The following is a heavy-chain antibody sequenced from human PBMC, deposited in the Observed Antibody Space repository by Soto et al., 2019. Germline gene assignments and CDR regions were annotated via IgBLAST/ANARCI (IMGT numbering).Heavy chain of an antibody. CDR1: GGSITSGGYY. Sequence: PSETLSLTCSVSGGSITSGGYYWNWIRQHPGKGLEWIGYIYYGGITYYKPSLKSRITISVDTSKNQFSLKLISVTAADTAVYYCARHLTYCSAGSCYSDFPYYGMDVWGQGTTVTVSS. V-gene: IGHV4-31*03. D-gene: IGHD2-15*01. J-gene: IGHJ6*02. CDR2: IYYGGIT. CDR3: ARHLTYCSAGSCYSDFPYYGMDV.